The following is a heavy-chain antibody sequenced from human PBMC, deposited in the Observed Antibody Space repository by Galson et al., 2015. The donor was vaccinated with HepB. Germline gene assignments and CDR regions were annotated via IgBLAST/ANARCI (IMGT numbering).Heavy chain of an antibody. CDR3: AKSLLYGSSPFDY. D-gene: IGHD1-26*01. J-gene: IGHJ4*02. Sequence: SLRLSCAASGFTFSSYAMSWVRQAPGKGLEWVSAISGSGGSTYYADSVKGRFTISRDNSKNTLYLQMNSLRAEDTAVYYCAKSLLYGSSPFDYWGQGTLVTVSS. CDR1: GFTFSSYA. V-gene: IGHV3-23*01. CDR2: ISGSGGST.